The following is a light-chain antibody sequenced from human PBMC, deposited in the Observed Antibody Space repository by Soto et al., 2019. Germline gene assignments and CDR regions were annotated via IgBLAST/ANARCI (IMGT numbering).Light chain of an antibody. CDR3: QQYSASPYT. J-gene: IGKJ2*01. CDR2: DVF. V-gene: IGKV3-20*01. Sequence: EIVLTQSPDTLSLSPGESATLSCRASQSVSARLAWYKHKPGQPPRLLISDVFNRASGVAERFSGSGSETDFTLIITNVEPEDFAMYYCQQYSASPYTFGQGTKLEI. CDR1: QSVSARL.